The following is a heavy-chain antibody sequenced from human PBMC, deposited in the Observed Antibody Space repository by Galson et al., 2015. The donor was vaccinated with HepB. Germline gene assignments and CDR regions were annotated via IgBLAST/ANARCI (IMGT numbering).Heavy chain of an antibody. V-gene: IGHV1-18*01. CDR2: ISAYNGNT. Sequence: SVKVSCKASGYTFTSYGISWVRQAPGQGLEWMGWISAYNGNTNYAQKLQGRVTMTTDTSTSTAYMELRSLRFDDTAVYYCARNAGVYIWGSYRPERAFDIWGQGTMVTVSS. J-gene: IGHJ3*02. CDR3: ARNAGVYIWGSYRPERAFDI. D-gene: IGHD3-16*02. CDR1: GYTFTSYG.